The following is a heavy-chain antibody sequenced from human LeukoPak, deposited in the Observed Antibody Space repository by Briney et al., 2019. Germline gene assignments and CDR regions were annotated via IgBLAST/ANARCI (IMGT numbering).Heavy chain of an antibody. CDR2: IIPILGIA. CDR1: GGTFSSYT. Sequence: SVKVSCKASGGTFSSYTISWVRQAPGQGLEWMGRIIPILGIANYAQKFQGRVTITADKSTSTAYTELSSLRSEDTAVYYCARDRSRRDGDKRDYWGQGTLVTVSS. J-gene: IGHJ4*02. D-gene: IGHD5-24*01. CDR3: ARDRSRRDGDKRDY. V-gene: IGHV1-69*04.